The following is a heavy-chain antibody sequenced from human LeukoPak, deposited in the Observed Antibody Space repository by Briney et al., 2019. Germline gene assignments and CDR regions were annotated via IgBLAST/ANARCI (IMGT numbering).Heavy chain of an antibody. D-gene: IGHD5-24*01. CDR3: ARFEASAPERDGYNYWFDP. CDR2: IYPSDSDT. V-gene: IGHV5-51*01. J-gene: IGHJ5*02. Sequence: KPVGSLSLSCAASGFTFSSYWIGWVRQMPGKGLECMWGIYPSDSDTRYSPSFQGQVPISADKSISTAYLQWSSLKASDTAMYYCARFEASAPERDGYNYWFDPWGQGTLVTVSS. CDR1: GFTFSSYW.